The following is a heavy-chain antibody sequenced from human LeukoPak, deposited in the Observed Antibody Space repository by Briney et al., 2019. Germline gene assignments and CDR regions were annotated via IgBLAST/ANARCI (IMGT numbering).Heavy chain of an antibody. D-gene: IGHD2-15*01. V-gene: IGHV3-53*01. CDR1: GFAVSSNY. J-gene: IGHJ4*02. CDR2: IYSGGGT. CDR3: ARAICSGGKCYFDY. Sequence: GGSLRLPCAASGFAVSSNYMSWVRQTPGKGLEWVSLIYSGGGTYYADSVKGRFTISRDNSKNTLYLQMNSLRAEDTAVYYCARAICSGGKCYFDYWGQGTLVTVSS.